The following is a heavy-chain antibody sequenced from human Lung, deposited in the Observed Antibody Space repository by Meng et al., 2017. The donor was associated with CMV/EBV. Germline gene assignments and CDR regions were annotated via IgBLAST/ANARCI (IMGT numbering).Heavy chain of an antibody. Sequence: QLQLQHSGPGLVKPSQTLSLTCAISGDIVSSNSAAWHWIRQSPSRGLEWLGRTYYRSKWYHEYAVSVKSRITISPDTPKNQFSLQLNSMTPEDTAVYYCARGINGGCGDWGQGTLVTVSS. CDR3: ARGINGGCGD. CDR2: TYYRSKWYH. J-gene: IGHJ4*02. D-gene: IGHD4-23*01. CDR1: GDIVSSNSAA. V-gene: IGHV6-1*01.